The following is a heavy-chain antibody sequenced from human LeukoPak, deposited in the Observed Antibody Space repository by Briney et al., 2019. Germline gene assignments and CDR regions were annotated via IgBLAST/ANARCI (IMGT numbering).Heavy chain of an antibody. V-gene: IGHV3-30*18. Sequence: GKSLRLSCAASGFTFSSYAMHWVRQAPDKGLEWVAVISYDGSSKYFAKSVKGRFTISRDNFKNTLYLQMNSLRTEDTAVYYCAKDSVTTLDYWGQGTLVTVSS. CDR1: GFTFSSYA. D-gene: IGHD4-17*01. CDR3: AKDSVTTLDY. CDR2: ISYDGSSK. J-gene: IGHJ4*02.